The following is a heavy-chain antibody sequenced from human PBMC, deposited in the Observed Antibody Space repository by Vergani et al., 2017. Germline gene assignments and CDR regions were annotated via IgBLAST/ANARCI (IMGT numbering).Heavy chain of an antibody. Sequence: QVQLVESGGGVVQPGRSLRLSCAASGFRFSSYGMNWVRQAPGKGLEWVAVIWYDGSNKYYADSVKGRFTISRDNSQNTVNLQMNSLKTEDTAVYYCTRIAKPRTWRFDSWGQGTPVTVSS. V-gene: IGHV3-33*01. CDR2: IWYDGSNK. CDR3: TRIAKPRTWRFDS. J-gene: IGHJ5*01. CDR1: GFRFSSYG. D-gene: IGHD6-13*01.